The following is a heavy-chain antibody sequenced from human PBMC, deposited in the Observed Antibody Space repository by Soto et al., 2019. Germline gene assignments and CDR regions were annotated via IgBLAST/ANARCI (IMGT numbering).Heavy chain of an antibody. D-gene: IGHD6-6*01. V-gene: IGHV1-8*01. CDR1: GYTFTSYD. CDR2: MNPNSGNT. Sequence: ASVKVSCKASGYTFTSYDINWVRQATGQGLEWMGWMNPNSGNTGYAQKFQGRVTMTRNTSISTAYMELSSLRSEDTAVYVCASLPGYSSSSWGEFGDYWGQGTLVTVSS. CDR3: ASLPGYSSSSWGEFGDY. J-gene: IGHJ4*01.